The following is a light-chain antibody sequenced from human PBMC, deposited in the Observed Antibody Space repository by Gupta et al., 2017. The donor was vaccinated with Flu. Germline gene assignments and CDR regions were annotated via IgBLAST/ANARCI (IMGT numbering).Light chain of an antibody. V-gene: IGKV3-11*01. J-gene: IGKJ4*01. Sequence: ALTPSPATLSLSPWESATLPCSASQGVSSYLAWYQQKPGQAPRLLIYEASNRATGIPARFSGSGSGTDFTLTISRVEPEDFAVYYCKQRIKRLTFGEGTKVEIK. CDR3: KQRIKRLT. CDR1: QGVSSY. CDR2: EAS.